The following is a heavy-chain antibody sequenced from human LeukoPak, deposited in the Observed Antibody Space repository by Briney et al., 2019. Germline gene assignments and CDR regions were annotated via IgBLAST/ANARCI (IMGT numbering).Heavy chain of an antibody. D-gene: IGHD7-27*01. CDR1: GGSISSGSYY. J-gene: IGHJ6*02. CDR3: ARDLTWGDGMDV. Sequence: SETLSLTCTVSGGSISSGSYYWSWIRQPAGKGLEWIGRIYTSGSTNYNPSLKSRVTISVDTSKNQFSLKLSSVTAADTAVYYCARDLTWGDGMDVWGQGTTVTVSS. CDR2: IYTSGST. V-gene: IGHV4-61*02.